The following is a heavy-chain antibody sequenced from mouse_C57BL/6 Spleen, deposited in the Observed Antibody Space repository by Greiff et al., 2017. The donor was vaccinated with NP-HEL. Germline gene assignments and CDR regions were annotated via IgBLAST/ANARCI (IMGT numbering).Heavy chain of an antibody. D-gene: IGHD2-1*01. CDR1: GYTFTDYY. CDR2: LNPNNGGT. CDR3: ARTLRYYGNYDYFDY. J-gene: IGHJ2*01. V-gene: IGHV1-26*01. Sequence: VQLQQSGPELVKPGASVKISCKASGYTFTDYYMNWVKQSHGKSLEWIGDLNPNNGGTSYNQKFKGKATLTVDKSSSTAYMELRSLTSEDSAVYYCARTLRYYGNYDYFDYWGQGTTLTVSS.